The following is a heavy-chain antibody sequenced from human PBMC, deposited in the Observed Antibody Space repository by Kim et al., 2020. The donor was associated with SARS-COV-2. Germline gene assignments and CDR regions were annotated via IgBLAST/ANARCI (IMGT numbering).Heavy chain of an antibody. CDR1: GDSVSSNRAA. V-gene: IGHV6-1*01. D-gene: IGHD6-19*01. J-gene: IGHJ6*02. CDR2: TYYRSKWYN. Sequence: SQTLSLTCAISGDSVSSNRAAWHWIRQSPSRGLEWLGRTYYRSKWYNDYAVSVKSRITINPDTSKNQVSLQLNSVTPEDTAVYYCARKEVADGMDVWGQGTAVTVSS. CDR3: ARKEVADGMDV.